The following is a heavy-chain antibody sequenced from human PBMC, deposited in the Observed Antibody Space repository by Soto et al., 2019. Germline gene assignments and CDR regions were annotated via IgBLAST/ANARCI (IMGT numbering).Heavy chain of an antibody. CDR2: IYHSGST. CDR3: ARDGVGYGSGSFDY. Sequence: QLQLQESGSGLVKPSQTLSLTCAVSGGSISSGGYSWSWIRQPPGQGLEWLGYIYHSGSTYYNPSLNSRVPISVDRSKNQFCLNLSSVTAADSAVYYCARDGVGYGSGSFDYWGRGTLVTVSS. V-gene: IGHV4-30-2*01. J-gene: IGHJ4*02. D-gene: IGHD3-10*01. CDR1: GGSISSGGYS.